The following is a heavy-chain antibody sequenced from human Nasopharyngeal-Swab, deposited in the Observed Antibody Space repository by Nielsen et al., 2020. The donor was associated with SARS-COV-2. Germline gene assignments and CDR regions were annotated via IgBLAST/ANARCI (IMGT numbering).Heavy chain of an antibody. CDR3: AKASVGATKGYYYYGMDV. CDR2: ISGSTHST. J-gene: IGHJ6*02. Sequence: GGSLRLSCLASGFTFSDYYMAWVRQAPGKGLEWVSAISGSTHSTYYAASVKGRFTISRDNSKDTLYLQMNSLRADDTAVYYCAKASVGATKGYYYYGMDVWGQGTTVTVSS. CDR1: GFTFSDYY. V-gene: IGHV3-23*01. D-gene: IGHD1-26*01.